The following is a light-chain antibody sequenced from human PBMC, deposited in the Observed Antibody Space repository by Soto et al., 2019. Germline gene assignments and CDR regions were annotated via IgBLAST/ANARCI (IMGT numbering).Light chain of an antibody. J-gene: IGKJ1*01. CDR1: QNISSY. CDR2: DVS. Sequence: IVLTQSPATLSLSPGKRATLSCRASQNISSYLIWYQQKPGQAPRLLIYDVSNRATVIPARVSGRWSGTDFTLTVSSLEPEDFAVYYCQQRSNWPRKYGQGTMVDIK. CDR3: QQRSNWPRK. V-gene: IGKV3-11*01.